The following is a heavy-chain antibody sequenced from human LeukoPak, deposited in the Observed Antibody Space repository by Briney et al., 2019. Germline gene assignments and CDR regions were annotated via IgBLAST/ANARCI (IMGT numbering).Heavy chain of an antibody. Sequence: ASVKVSCKASGGTFSSYAISWVRQAPGQGLEWMGGIIPIFGTANYAQKFQGRVTITADESTSTAYMELSSLRSEDTAVYYCARAGCEAAYCGSDSEGIDAFDIWGQGTMVTVSS. CDR3: ARAGCEAAYCGSDSEGIDAFDI. CDR2: IIPIFGTA. D-gene: IGHD2-21*01. CDR1: GGTFSSYA. V-gene: IGHV1-69*13. J-gene: IGHJ3*02.